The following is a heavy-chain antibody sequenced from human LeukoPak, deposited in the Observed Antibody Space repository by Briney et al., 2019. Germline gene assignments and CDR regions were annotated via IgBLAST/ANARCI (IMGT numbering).Heavy chain of an antibody. CDR1: GYTFTGYY. D-gene: IGHD3-10*01. V-gene: IGHV1-2*04. CDR3: ARVRVRGVIANWFDP. CDR2: INPNSGGT. J-gene: IGHJ5*02. Sequence: ASVKVSCKASGYTFTGYYKHWVRQAPGQGLEWMGWINPNSGGTNYAQKFQGWVTMTRDTSISTAFMELSGLRSDDTAVYYCARVRVRGVIANWFDPWGQGTLVTVSS.